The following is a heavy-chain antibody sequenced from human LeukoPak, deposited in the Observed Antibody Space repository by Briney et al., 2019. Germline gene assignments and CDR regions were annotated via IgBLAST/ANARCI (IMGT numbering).Heavy chain of an antibody. V-gene: IGHV4-31*03. CDR3: ARGQDAFKTGY. CDR1: GGSLTIGSHY. J-gene: IGHJ4*02. Sequence: SQTLSLTCTVSGGSLTIGSHYWTWIRQHPGKGLEWIGYIHPSGITDYNPSHQSRVTMSLDTSQNQFSLKLTSVTAADTAIYYCARGQDAFKTGYWGQGTLVTVSS. CDR2: IHPSGIT. D-gene: IGHD5-24*01.